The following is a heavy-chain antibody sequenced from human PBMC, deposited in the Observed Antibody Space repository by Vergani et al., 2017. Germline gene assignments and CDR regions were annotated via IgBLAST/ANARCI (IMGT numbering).Heavy chain of an antibody. J-gene: IGHJ4*02. CDR1: VFSFPGYA. CDR3: TKGIRGYTGYFFDY. Sequence: EVQLLESGGGLVQPGGSLRSSCEASVFSFPGYAMSWVRQAPGKGLEWVSSVSGSSATPYYADSVKGRFIISRDNSKNTLNLQMNSLRADDAAVYYCTKGIRGYTGYFFDYWGQGTLATVSS. D-gene: IGHD5-12*01. CDR2: VSGSSATP. V-gene: IGHV3-23*01.